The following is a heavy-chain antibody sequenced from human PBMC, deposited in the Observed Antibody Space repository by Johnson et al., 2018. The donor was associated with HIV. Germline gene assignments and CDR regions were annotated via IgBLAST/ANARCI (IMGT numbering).Heavy chain of an antibody. J-gene: IGHJ3*02. CDR2: ISYDGSNK. CDR1: GFTFDDYG. D-gene: IGHD1-1*01. V-gene: IGHV3-30*03. Sequence: QVQLVESGGGVVRPGGSLRLSCAASGFTFDDYGMHWVRQAPGKGLEWVAVISYDGSNKYYADSVKGRFTISRDNSKNTLYLQMNSLRAEDMAVYYCARVRETKGPYVAFDIWGQGTMVTVSS. CDR3: ARVRETKGPYVAFDI.